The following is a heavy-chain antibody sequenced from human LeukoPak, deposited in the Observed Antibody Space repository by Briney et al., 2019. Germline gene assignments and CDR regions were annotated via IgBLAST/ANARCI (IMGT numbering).Heavy chain of an antibody. Sequence: GGSLRLSCAASGFTFSSYGMHWVRQAPGKGLEWVAFIRYDGSNKYYADSVKGRFTISRDNSKNTLYLQMNSLRAEDTAVYYCAKTRDRQPWGAFDIWGQGTMVTVSS. CDR3: AKTRDRQPWGAFDI. D-gene: IGHD7-27*01. V-gene: IGHV3-30*02. CDR1: GFTFSSYG. J-gene: IGHJ3*02. CDR2: IRYDGSNK.